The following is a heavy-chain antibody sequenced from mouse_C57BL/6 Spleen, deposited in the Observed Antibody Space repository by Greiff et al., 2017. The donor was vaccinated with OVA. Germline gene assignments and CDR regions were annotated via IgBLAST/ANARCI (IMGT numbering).Heavy chain of an antibody. CDR3: ASEHYYGSSHWYFDV. Sequence: VQLQESGPGLVKPSQSLSLTCSVTGYSITSGYYWNWIRQFPGNKLEWMGYISYDGSNNYHPSLKNRISITRDTSKNQFFLKLNSVTTEDTATYYCASEHYYGSSHWYFDVWGTGTTVTVSS. CDR1: GYSITSGYY. D-gene: IGHD1-1*01. J-gene: IGHJ1*03. V-gene: IGHV3-6*01. CDR2: ISYDGSN.